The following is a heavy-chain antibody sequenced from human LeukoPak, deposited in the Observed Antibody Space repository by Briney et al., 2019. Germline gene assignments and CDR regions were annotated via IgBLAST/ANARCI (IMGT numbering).Heavy chain of an antibody. V-gene: IGHV3-9*03. CDR1: GFTFDDYA. CDR2: ISWNSGSI. D-gene: IGHD1-26*01. Sequence: QPGRSLRLSCAASGFTFDDYAMHWVRQAPGKGLEWVSGISWNSGSIGYADSVKGRFTISRDNAKNSLYLQMNSLRAEDMALYYCASSSSGSYTFDIWGQGTMVTVSS. J-gene: IGHJ3*02. CDR3: ASSSSGSYTFDI.